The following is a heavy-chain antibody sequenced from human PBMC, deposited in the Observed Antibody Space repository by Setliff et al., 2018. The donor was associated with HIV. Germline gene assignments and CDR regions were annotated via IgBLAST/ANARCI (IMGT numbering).Heavy chain of an antibody. V-gene: IGHV3-30*02. CDR1: GFTFSSYG. Sequence: PGGSLRLSCAASGFTFSSYGMHWVRQAPGKGLEWVAFIWYNGGKTYYADSVQGRFTISRDTPNQMVYLQMNNLRPEDTALYYCAKDSEAVAVKYYYMDVWGRGTTVTVSS. D-gene: IGHD6-19*01. CDR3: AKDSEAVAVKYYYMDV. CDR2: IWYNGGKT. J-gene: IGHJ6*03.